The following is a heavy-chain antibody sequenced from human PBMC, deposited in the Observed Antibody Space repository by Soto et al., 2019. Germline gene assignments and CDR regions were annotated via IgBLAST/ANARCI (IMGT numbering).Heavy chain of an antibody. CDR2: ISAYNGNT. V-gene: IGHV1-18*01. CDR3: ARDPEVFGSGAVAGRGFDP. Sequence: ASVKVSCKASGYTFNRYGISWVRQAPGQGLEWMGWISAYNGNTNYAQKLQGRVTMTTDTSTSTAYMELRSLRSDDTAVYYCARDPEVFGSGAVAGRGFDPWGQGTLVPVSS. D-gene: IGHD6-19*01. J-gene: IGHJ5*02. CDR1: GYTFNRYG.